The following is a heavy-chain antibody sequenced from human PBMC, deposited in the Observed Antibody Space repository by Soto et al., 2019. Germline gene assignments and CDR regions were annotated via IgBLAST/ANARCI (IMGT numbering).Heavy chain of an antibody. V-gene: IGHV3-23*01. CDR2: ISAGGVST. CDR1: GFTFTNYA. J-gene: IGHJ5*02. CDR3: AKMYRGYSGYIQS. D-gene: IGHD5-12*01. Sequence: SCATSGFTFTNYAMTWVRQGPGKGLEWVSSISAGGVSTYFADSVKGRFTISRDNSKNTLFLHMNSPRAEDTAVYYCAKMYRGYSGYIQSWGQGTLVTVSS.